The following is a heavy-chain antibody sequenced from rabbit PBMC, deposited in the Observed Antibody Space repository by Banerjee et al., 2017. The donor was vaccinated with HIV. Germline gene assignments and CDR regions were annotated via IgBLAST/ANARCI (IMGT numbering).Heavy chain of an antibody. D-gene: IGHD1-1*01. CDR2: IDPLFGTT. CDR1: GFDFNTYG. CDR3: VRGASSSGYYSL. J-gene: IGHJ4*01. Sequence: QEQLVESGGGLVQPGGSLKLSRKASGFDFNTYGVSWVRQAPGKGLEWIGYIDPLFGTTYYANWVNGRFTISSHNAQNTLYLQLNTLIAADTATYFCVRGASSSGYYSLWGPGTLVTVS. V-gene: IGHV1S47*01.